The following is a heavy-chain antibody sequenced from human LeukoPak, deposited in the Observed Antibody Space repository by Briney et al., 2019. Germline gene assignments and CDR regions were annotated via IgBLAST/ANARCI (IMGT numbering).Heavy chain of an antibody. CDR1: GFTFSSYA. J-gene: IGHJ4*02. Sequence: PGGSLRLSCAASGFTFSSYAMSWVRQAPGKGLEWVSAISGSGGSTYYADSVKGRFTISRDNSKHTLYLQMNSLRAEDTAVYYCAKEGYDILTVDLRDPAFDYWGQGTLFTVSS. CDR3: AKEGYDILTVDLRDPAFDY. V-gene: IGHV3-23*01. D-gene: IGHD3-9*01. CDR2: ISGSGGST.